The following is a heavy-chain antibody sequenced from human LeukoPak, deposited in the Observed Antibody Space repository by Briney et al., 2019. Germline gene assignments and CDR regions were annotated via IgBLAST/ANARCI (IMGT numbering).Heavy chain of an antibody. D-gene: IGHD2-15*01. V-gene: IGHV3-30-3*01. CDR2: ISYDGSNK. J-gene: IGHJ5*02. Sequence: GGSLRLSCAASGFTFSSYAMHWVRQAPGKGLEWVAVISYDGSNKYYADSVKGRFTISRDNSKNTLYLQMNSLRAEDTAVYYCARGAAVEDWFDPWGQGTLVTVSS. CDR3: ARGAAVEDWFDP. CDR1: GFTFSSYA.